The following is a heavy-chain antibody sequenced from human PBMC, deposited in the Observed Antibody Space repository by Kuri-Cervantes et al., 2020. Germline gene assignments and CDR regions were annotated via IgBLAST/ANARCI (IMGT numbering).Heavy chain of an antibody. V-gene: IGHV3-9*01. CDR2: ISWMSGSI. Sequence: GGSLRLSWAAYCFTFDVYAMHWVRQAPGKGLGWVSCISWMSGSIGYADSGKGRFTISRDNAKNSLYLQMNSMRSDDTAVYYCARGGLVGAIYYDEWGQGTLVTVSS. J-gene: IGHJ4*02. CDR3: ARGGLVGAIYYDE. D-gene: IGHD1-26*01. CDR1: CFTFDVYA.